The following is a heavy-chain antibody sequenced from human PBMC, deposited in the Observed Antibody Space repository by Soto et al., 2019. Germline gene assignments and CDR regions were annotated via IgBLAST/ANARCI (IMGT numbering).Heavy chain of an antibody. D-gene: IGHD1-26*01. CDR1: GFTFGVFG. J-gene: IGHJ4*02. CDR3: TKESDHHFSTSKWGFDS. Sequence: QVQLVESGGGVVQPGRSLRLSCAASGFTFGVFGMHWVRQAPGKGLEWVAVISNDGSRDYFADSVKGRFAISRDNSKNPLWLQMDRLRPEDTAVYYCTKESDHHFSTSKWGFDSWGQGTLVTVSS. CDR2: ISNDGSRD. V-gene: IGHV3-30*18.